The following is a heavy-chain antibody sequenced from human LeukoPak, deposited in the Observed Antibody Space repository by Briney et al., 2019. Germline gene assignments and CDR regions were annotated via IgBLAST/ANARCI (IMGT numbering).Heavy chain of an antibody. CDR2: ISSSGTST. V-gene: IGHV3-23*01. CDR3: AKDYYDSSGPSFDY. CDR1: GFTFSRYA. J-gene: IGHJ4*02. Sequence: PGGSLRLSCAASGFTFSRYAMSWVRQAPGRGLEWVSVISSSGTSTYYADSVKGRFTISRDTSNNTLYLQMNSLRAEDTAIYYCAKDYYDSSGPSFDYWGQGTLAPASQ. D-gene: IGHD3-22*01.